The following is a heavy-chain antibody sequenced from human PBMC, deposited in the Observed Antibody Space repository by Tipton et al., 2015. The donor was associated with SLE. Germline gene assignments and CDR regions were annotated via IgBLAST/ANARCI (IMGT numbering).Heavy chain of an antibody. D-gene: IGHD1-26*01. J-gene: IGHJ3*02. Sequence: SSYEMNWVRQAPGKGLEWIGSIYYSGSTYYNPSLKSRVTISVDTSKNQFSLKLSSVTAADTAVYYCGGGWTAGSDAFDIWGQGTMVTVSS. CDR2: IYYSGST. CDR3: GGGWTAGSDAFDI. CDR1: SSYE. V-gene: IGHV4-39*07.